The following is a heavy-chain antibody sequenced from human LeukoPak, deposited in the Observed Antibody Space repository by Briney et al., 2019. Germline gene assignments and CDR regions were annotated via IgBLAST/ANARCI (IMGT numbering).Heavy chain of an antibody. D-gene: IGHD2-8*02. V-gene: IGHV3-30*03. CDR1: VDTSSTYG. J-gene: IGHJ4*02. Sequence: PGGSLTLSCPVSVDTSSTYGMHGVRQAPGKGPEWVAVISYDGTNKYYADSVKGRLTISRDNSKDTLFLQTRRRPVIAVGMHYRAIPDVRYGWNFDYWGQGTLVTVSS. CDR3: AIPDVRYGWNFDY. CDR2: ISYDGTNK.